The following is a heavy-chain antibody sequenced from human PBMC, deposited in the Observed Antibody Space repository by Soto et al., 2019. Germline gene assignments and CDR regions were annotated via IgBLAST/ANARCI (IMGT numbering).Heavy chain of an antibody. CDR1: GYSFTSYW. Sequence: GESLTLSCKGSGYSFTSYWIGWVRQLPGKGLEWLGIICPGDSDTRYSPSFQGQVTISADKSISTAYLQWSSLKASDTAMYYCATRYCSGGSCYSSSIDAFDNWGQGTMVTVSS. CDR2: ICPGDSDT. J-gene: IGHJ3*02. D-gene: IGHD2-15*01. V-gene: IGHV5-51*01. CDR3: ATRYCSGGSCYSSSIDAFDN.